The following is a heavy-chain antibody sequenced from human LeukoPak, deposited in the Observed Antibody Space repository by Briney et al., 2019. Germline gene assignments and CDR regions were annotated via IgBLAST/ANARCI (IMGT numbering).Heavy chain of an antibody. CDR2: INAEASST. D-gene: IGHD6-19*01. V-gene: IGHV3-74*01. CDR3: ARPLAYCVSGWCWNGGDYYYGLDV. Sequence: GGSLRLSCSASGFTFTNYWMYWVRQAPGKGLVWVSSINAEASSTSYADSVKGRFTISRDNAKNTLYLQMNSLRDEDTAVYYCARPLAYCVSGWCWNGGDYYYGLDVWGQGTTVIVSS. CDR1: GFTFTNYW. J-gene: IGHJ6*02.